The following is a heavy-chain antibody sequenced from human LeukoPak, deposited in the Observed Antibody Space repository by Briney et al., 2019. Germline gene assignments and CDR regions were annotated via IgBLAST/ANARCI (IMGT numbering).Heavy chain of an antibody. V-gene: IGHV3-7*05. J-gene: IGHJ4*02. CDR2: INQDGGEK. CDR3: ARSNREFASGSGDY. D-gene: IGHD3-10*01. Sequence: PGGSLRLSCAASGFTFSDSWMTWVRQAPGKGLEWVANINQDGGEKFYVDSVKGRFTISRDNAKNSLYLQMNSLRAEDTAVYYCARSNREFASGSGDYWGQGTLVTVSS. CDR1: GFTFSDSW.